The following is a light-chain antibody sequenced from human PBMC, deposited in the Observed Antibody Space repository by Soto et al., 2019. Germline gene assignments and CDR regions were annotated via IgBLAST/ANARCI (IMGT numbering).Light chain of an antibody. V-gene: IGKV3-15*01. Sequence: EIVMTQSPATLSVSPGERATLSCRASQSIGSNLAWYQQKPGQAPRLLIYGASTRATGIPARFSGSGSGTEFTLTISSLQSEDFAVYSCQQYNNWPLSITFGQGTRLEIK. J-gene: IGKJ5*01. CDR2: GAS. CDR1: QSIGSN. CDR3: QQYNNWPLSIT.